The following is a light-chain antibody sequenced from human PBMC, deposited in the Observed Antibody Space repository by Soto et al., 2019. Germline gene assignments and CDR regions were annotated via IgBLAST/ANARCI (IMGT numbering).Light chain of an antibody. CDR3: QQYNNWPIT. CDR2: RTS. J-gene: IGKJ5*01. CDR1: QSIATL. Sequence: TPSPAILSASPGGRGTLSCRASQSIATLLAWYQHKPGQAPRLLIYRTSNRATGIPDRFSGSGSGTDFSLIISGLQSEDFAIYYCQQYNNWPITFGQGTRLEIK. V-gene: IGKV3-15*01.